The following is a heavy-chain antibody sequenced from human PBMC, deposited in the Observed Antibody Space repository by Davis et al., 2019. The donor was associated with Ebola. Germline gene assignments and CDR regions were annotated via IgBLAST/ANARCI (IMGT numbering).Heavy chain of an antibody. CDR2: IWQDGRNE. J-gene: IGHJ3*01. V-gene: IGHV3-33*08. D-gene: IGHD5-24*01. Sequence: GGSLRLSCAASGFSFSSYWMSWVRQAPGKGLEWVAVIWQDGRNEYYAYSVKDRFTISRDNSKNTLYLQMNSLRAEDTAVYYCARDRRWLQLKGDAFDVWGQGTMVTVSS. CDR1: GFSFSSYW. CDR3: ARDRRWLQLKGDAFDV.